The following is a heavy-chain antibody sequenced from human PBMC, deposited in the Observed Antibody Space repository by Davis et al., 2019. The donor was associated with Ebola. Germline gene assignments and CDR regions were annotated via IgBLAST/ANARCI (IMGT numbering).Heavy chain of an antibody. V-gene: IGHV4-34*09. J-gene: IGHJ6*02. CDR1: GGSFSGYY. D-gene: IGHD3-3*01. Sequence: MPSETLSLTCAVYGGSFSGYYWSWIRQPPGKGLEWIGEINHSGSTNYNPSLKSRVTISVDTYKNQFSLKLSSVTAADTAVYYCARDREIWSGYYPYGMDVWGQGTTVTVSS. CDR3: ARDREIWSGYYPYGMDV. CDR2: INHSGST.